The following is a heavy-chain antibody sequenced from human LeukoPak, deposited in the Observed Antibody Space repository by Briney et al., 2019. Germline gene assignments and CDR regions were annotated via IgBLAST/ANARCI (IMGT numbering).Heavy chain of an antibody. CDR3: AKTYYYDSSGYYRQKYAFDI. CDR2: INHSGST. D-gene: IGHD3-22*01. J-gene: IGHJ3*02. Sequence: SETLSLTCAVYGGSFSGYYWSWIRQPPGKGLEWIGEINHSGSTNYNPSLKSRVTISVDTSKNQFSLKLSSVTAADTAVYYCAKTYYYDSSGYYRQKYAFDIWGQGTMVTVSS. CDR1: GGSFSGYY. V-gene: IGHV4-34*01.